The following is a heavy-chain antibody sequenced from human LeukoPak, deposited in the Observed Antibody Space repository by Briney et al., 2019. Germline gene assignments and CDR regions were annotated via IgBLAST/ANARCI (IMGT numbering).Heavy chain of an antibody. CDR1: GGSISSYY. CDR2: MYYTGST. D-gene: IGHD2-21*01. CDR3: AGTYFAFHMGGAFDT. V-gene: IGHV4-59*08. J-gene: IGHJ3*02. Sequence: SETLSLTCTVSGGSISSYYWSWIRQPPGKGLEWIGYMYYTGSTNYNSSLKSRVIMSVDMSKNQFSLKLSSVTAADTAVYYCAGTYFAFHMGGAFDTWGQGTVVTVSS.